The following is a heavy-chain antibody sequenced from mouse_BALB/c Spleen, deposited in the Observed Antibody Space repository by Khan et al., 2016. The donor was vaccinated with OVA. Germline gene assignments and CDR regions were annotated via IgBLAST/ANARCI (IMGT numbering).Heavy chain of an antibody. CDR1: GYTFTDHY. CDR2: IYPGSGNT. Sequence: QVQLQQSGADLARPGASVKLSCKASGYTFTDHYITWVKQKTGQGLEWIGEIYPGSGNTYYNENSKGKASLTADKSSNTAYMQLSSLTSEDSAVYFCARMDTTSFDFWGQGTTLTVSS. D-gene: IGHD2-3*01. V-gene: IGHV1-77*01. CDR3: ARMDTTSFDF. J-gene: IGHJ2*01.